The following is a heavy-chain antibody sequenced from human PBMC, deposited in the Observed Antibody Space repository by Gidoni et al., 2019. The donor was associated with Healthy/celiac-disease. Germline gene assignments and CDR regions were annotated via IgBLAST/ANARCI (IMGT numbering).Heavy chain of an antibody. CDR3: ARDLEYDSSGYLDY. J-gene: IGHJ4*02. Sequence: QVQLVESGGGVVQPGRSLSLSCAASGSPFRSYAMHWVRQAPGKGLEWVAVISYDGSNKYYADSVKGRFTISRDNSKNTLYLQMNSLRAEDTAVYYCARDLEYDSSGYLDYWGQGTLVTVSS. CDR1: GSPFRSYA. CDR2: ISYDGSNK. V-gene: IGHV3-30-3*01. D-gene: IGHD3-22*01.